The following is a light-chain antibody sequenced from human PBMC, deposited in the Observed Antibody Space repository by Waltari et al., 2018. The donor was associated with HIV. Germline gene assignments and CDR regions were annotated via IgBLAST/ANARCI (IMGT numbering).Light chain of an antibody. V-gene: IGLV2-11*01. J-gene: IGLJ2*01. CDR1: SSDVGGYNY. CDR3: CSYAGSYGVV. CDR2: DVS. Sequence: QSALTQPRSVSGSPGQSVTISCTGTSSDVGGYNYVSWYQQHTGKAPNLMIYDVSKRPSGVPDRFSGSKSGNTASLTISGLQAEDEADYYCCSYAGSYGVVFGGGTKLTVL.